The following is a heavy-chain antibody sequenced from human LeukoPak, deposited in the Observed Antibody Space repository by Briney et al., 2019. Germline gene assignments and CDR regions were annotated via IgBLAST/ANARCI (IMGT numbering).Heavy chain of an antibody. CDR1: GFTFSSYA. V-gene: IGHV3-64*01. J-gene: IGHJ4*02. CDR3: ARGLKDC. Sequence: GGSLRLSCAASGFTFSSYAMHWVRQAPGKGLEYVSGISSDGGSTYYANSVKGRFTISRDNSKNTLYLQLGSLRAEDMAVYYCARGLKDCWGQGTLVTVSS. CDR2: ISSDGGST.